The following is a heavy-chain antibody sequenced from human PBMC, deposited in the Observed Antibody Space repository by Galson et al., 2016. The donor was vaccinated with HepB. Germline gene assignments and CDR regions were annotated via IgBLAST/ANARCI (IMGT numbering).Heavy chain of an antibody. V-gene: IGHV5-51*01. J-gene: IGHJ6*01. CDR3: ARRRDGMDV. CDR1: GYTFTDYW. CDR2: MYPDDSDT. Sequence: QSGAEVKKPGESLKISCQGSGYTFTDYWTGWVRQMPGKGLEWMGIMYPDDSDTRYSPSFQGQVTFSADKSISTAYLQWSSLKASDTAMYYCARRRDGMDVWGQGTTVIVSS.